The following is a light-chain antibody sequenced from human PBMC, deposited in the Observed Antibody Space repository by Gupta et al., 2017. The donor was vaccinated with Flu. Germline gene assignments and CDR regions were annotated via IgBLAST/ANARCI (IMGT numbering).Light chain of an antibody. CDR2: DNN. CDR1: SANIGNNY. V-gene: IGLV1-44*01. Sequence: TISCAGTSANIGNNYVNWYQQDPGTAPNLLIYDNNQRPSGVPDRFSGSKSGTTASLAISGVQSGDEADYYCATWDNSLNGHYVFGAGTKLTVL. J-gene: IGLJ1*01. CDR3: ATWDNSLNGHYV.